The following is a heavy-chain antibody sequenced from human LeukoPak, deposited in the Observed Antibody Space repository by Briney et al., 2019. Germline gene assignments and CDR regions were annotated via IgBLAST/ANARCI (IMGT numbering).Heavy chain of an antibody. CDR3: AKSGDIVVVVAATYDY. CDR2: ISGRGGST. J-gene: IGHJ4*02. D-gene: IGHD2-15*01. CDR1: GFTFSSYA. V-gene: IGHV3-23*01. Sequence: GGSLRLSCAASGFTFSSYAMSWVRQAPGKGLEWVSAISGRGGSTYYADSAKGRFTISRDNSKNTLYLQMNSLRAEDTAVYYCAKSGDIVVVVAATYDYWGQGTLVTVSS.